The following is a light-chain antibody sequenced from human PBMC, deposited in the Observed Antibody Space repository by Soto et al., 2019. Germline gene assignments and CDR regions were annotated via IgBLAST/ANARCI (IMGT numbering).Light chain of an antibody. CDR1: QSISSS. Sequence: DIEMTQSPSSLSASVGDRVTITCRASQSISSSLNWYQQKPGNAPNLLIYAASTLQRGVPSRFSAYGSETDFTLTISNQPAEDFANYYCQQSYTPPRTFGQGTKVEVK. J-gene: IGKJ1*01. V-gene: IGKV1-39*01. CDR3: QQSYTPPRT. CDR2: AAS.